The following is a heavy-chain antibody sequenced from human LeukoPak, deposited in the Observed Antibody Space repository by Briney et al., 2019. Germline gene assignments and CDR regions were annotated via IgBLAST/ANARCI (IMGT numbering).Heavy chain of an antibody. CDR2: IYSGGST. Sequence: GGSLRLSCAASGFTFSSYAMHWVRQAPGKGLEWVAVIYSGGSTYYADSVKGRFTISRDNFKDTLSLQMNGLRAEDTAVYFCARGSVNPFDYWGQGTLVTVSS. D-gene: IGHD5/OR15-5a*01. CDR1: GFTFSSYA. CDR3: ARGSVNPFDY. J-gene: IGHJ4*02. V-gene: IGHV3-53*01.